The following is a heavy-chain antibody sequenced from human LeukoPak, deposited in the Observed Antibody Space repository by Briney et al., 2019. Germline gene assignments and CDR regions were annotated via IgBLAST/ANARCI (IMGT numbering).Heavy chain of an antibody. CDR1: GFTFSSFG. D-gene: IGHD5-24*01. CDR2: MKHDGIEK. V-gene: IGHV3-7*03. J-gene: IGHJ4*02. Sequence: GRSLRLSCAASGFTFSSFGMHWVRQAPGQGLEWVANMKHDGIEKYHVDSVKGRFTISRDNTKNSLYLHMSSLRVEDTAVYYCAREGREGYNYPALDFWGQGILVTVSS. CDR3: AREGREGYNYPALDF.